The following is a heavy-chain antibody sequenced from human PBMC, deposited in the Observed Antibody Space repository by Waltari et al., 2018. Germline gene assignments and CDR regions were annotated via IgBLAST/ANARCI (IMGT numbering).Heavy chain of an antibody. CDR1: GYPFTSYD. CDR3: ARGVDYSSSWYFGY. J-gene: IGHJ4*02. CDR2: MNPNSGNT. Sequence: QVQLVQSGAEVKKPGASVKVSCKASGYPFTSYDINWVRQATGQGLEWMVWMNPNSGNTGYAQKFQGRVTMTRNTSISTAYMELSSLRSEDTAVYYCARGVDYSSSWYFGYWGQGTLVTVSS. V-gene: IGHV1-8*01. D-gene: IGHD6-13*01.